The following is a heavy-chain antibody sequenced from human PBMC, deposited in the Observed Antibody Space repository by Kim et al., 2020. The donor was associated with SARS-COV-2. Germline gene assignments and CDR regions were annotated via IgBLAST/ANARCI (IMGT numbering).Heavy chain of an antibody. D-gene: IGHD2-2*01. CDR1: GYTFTGYY. Sequence: ASVKVSCKASGYTFTGYYMHWVRQAPGQGLEWMGWINPNSGGTNYAQKFQGRVTMTRDTSISTAYMELSRLRSDDTAVYYCARDPTIIVVGTDWGQGTLVTVSS. J-gene: IGHJ4*02. CDR2: INPNSGGT. V-gene: IGHV1-2*02. CDR3: ARDPTIIVVGTD.